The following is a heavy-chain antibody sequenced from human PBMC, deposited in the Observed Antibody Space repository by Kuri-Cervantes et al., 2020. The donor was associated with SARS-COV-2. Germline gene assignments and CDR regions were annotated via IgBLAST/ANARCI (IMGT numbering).Heavy chain of an antibody. J-gene: IGHJ5*02. CDR1: GGSFSGYY. V-gene: IGHV4-34*01. CDR3: ARDPNVNHNNWFDP. CDR2: VNHNGGA. Sequence: SQTLSLTCAVYGGSFSGYYWSWIRQSPGKRLEWIGEVNHNGGANYNPSLTSRVTISVDPSKAQFSLNLISVTAADTAVYYCARDPNVNHNNWFDPWGQGTLVTVSS. D-gene: IGHD1-14*01.